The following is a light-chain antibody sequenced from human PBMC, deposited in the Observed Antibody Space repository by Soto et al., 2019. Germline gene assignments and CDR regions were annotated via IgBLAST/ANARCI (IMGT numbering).Light chain of an antibody. CDR3: SSYTSTSTLL. V-gene: IGLV1-44*01. CDR1: RSNIGSNT. J-gene: IGLJ1*01. CDR2: RDN. Sequence: QSVLTQPPSVSGTPGQRVTVSCSGGRSNIGSNTVHWYQQLPGAAPKLLIYRDNQRPSGVPDRFAASKSGTSASLAISGLQSEDEGDYYCSSYTSTSTLLFGTGTKVTVL.